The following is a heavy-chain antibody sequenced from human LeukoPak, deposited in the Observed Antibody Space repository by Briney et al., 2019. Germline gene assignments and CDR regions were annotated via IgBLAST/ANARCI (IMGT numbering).Heavy chain of an antibody. V-gene: IGHV1-2*02. J-gene: IGHJ4*02. D-gene: IGHD5-18*01. CDR2: INPNSGGT. Sequence: ASVKVSCMASGYTITGYYMHWVRQAPGQGLDWMGWINPNSGGTNYAQKFQGRVTMTRDTSISTAYMELSRLRSDDTAVYYCASDVDTAMVTTDYWGQGTLVTVSS. CDR1: GYTITGYY. CDR3: ASDVDTAMVTTDY.